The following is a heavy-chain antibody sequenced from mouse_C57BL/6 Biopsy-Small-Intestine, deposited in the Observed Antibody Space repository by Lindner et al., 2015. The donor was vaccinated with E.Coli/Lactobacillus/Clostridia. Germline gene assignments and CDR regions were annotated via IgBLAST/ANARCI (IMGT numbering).Heavy chain of an antibody. V-gene: IGHV5-17*01. D-gene: IGHD2-2*01. Sequence: VQLQESGGGLVKPGGSLKLSCAASGFTFSDYGMHWVRQAPEKGLEWVAYISSGSSTIYYADTVKGRFTISRDNAKNTLFLQMTSLRSEDTAMYYCARRLMDGYYFDYWGQGHHSHSLL. CDR3: ARRLMDGYYFDY. CDR2: ISSGSSTI. J-gene: IGHJ2*01. CDR1: GFTFSDYG.